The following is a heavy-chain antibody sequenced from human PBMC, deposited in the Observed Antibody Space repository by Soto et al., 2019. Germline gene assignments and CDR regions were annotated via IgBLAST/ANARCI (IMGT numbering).Heavy chain of an antibody. J-gene: IGHJ4*02. CDR2: TYYKPKGYT. Sequence: SQTLSLTLALSVDSVSMNTSTGSWTRPSGSRGIEWQRSTYYKPKGYTDYALSIKSRISIAADTSKNQFSLQLNSVTPEDTAVYYCARDGRAFFINEFDYWGQGTLVTVSS. CDR1: VDSVSMNTST. D-gene: IGHD1-26*01. V-gene: IGHV6-1*01. CDR3: ARDGRAFFINEFDY.